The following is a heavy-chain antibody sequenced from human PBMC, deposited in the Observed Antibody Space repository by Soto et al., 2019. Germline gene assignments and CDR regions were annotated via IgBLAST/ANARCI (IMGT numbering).Heavy chain of an antibody. CDR1: GYTFTSYG. V-gene: IGHV1-18*01. Sequence: QVQLVQSGAEVKKPGASVKVSCKASGYTFTSYGISWVRQAPGQGLEWMGWISAYNGNTNYAQKRQGRVTMTTDTSTSTAYMELRRLRSDDTAVYYCAREIDYGDYVGSGLVYWGQGTLVTVSS. D-gene: IGHD4-17*01. J-gene: IGHJ4*02. CDR3: AREIDYGDYVGSGLVY. CDR2: ISAYNGNT.